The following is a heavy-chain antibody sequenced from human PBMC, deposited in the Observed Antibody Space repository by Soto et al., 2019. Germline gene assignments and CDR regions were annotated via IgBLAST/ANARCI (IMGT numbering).Heavy chain of an antibody. CDR3: ARDINYSAV. J-gene: IGHJ6*02. D-gene: IGHD3-10*01. V-gene: IGHV3-23*01. CDR1: GFTFSNYA. Sequence: GGSLRLSCAASGFTFSNYAMTWVHQGPGKGLEWVSGISGSGGRSYYVDSVKGRFTISRDNAKNSLYLQMNSLRAEDTAVYYCARDINYSAVWGQGTTVTVSS. CDR2: ISGSGGRS.